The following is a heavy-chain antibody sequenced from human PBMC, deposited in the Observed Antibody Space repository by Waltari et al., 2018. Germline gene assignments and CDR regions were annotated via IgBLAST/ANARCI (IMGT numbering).Heavy chain of an antibody. V-gene: IGHV4-39*07. Sequence: QLQLQESGPGLVKPSETLSLTCTFSGVSISSSSNYWGWIRQPPGKGLEWIGSIYYSGSPYYNPALKSRVTISVDTSKNQFSLKLSSVTAADTAVYYCARVSMVQGNAFDIWGQGTMVTVSS. D-gene: IGHD3-10*01. CDR1: GVSISSSSNY. CDR2: IYYSGSP. CDR3: ARVSMVQGNAFDI. J-gene: IGHJ3*02.